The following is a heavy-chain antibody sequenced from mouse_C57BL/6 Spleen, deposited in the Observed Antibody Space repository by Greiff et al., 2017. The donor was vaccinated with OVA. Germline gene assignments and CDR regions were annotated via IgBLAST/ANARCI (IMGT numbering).Heavy chain of an antibody. CDR3: ARGAVVEDWYFDV. Sequence: QVQLKQSGPELVKPGASVKLSCKASGYTFTSYDINWVKQRPGQGLEWIGWIYPRDGSTKYNEKFKGKATLTVDTSSSTAYMELHSLTSEDSAVYFCARGAVVEDWYFDVWGTGTTVTVSS. CDR2: IYPRDGST. V-gene: IGHV1-85*01. D-gene: IGHD1-1*01. CDR1: GYTFTSYD. J-gene: IGHJ1*03.